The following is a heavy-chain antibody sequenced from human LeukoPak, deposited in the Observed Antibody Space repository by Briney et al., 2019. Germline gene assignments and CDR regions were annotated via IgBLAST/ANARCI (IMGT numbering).Heavy chain of an antibody. J-gene: IGHJ4*02. Sequence: SVKVSCKASGYTFTDYYVHWVRQAPGQGLEWMGGIIPIFGTANYAQRFQGRVTITADESTTTAYMEVSSLRSEDTAVYYCARGEVPPHYFDSWGQGTLVTVSS. CDR2: IIPIFGTA. V-gene: IGHV1-69*13. CDR1: GYTFTDYY. CDR3: ARGEVPPHYFDS.